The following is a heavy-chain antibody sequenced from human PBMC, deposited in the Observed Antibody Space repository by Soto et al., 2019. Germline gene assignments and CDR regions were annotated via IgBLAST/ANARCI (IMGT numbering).Heavy chain of an antibody. CDR1: GFTFSNYA. J-gene: IGHJ4*02. V-gene: IGHV3-23*01. CDR3: AKGAYGSGSYDC. CDR2: ISGSGDSK. D-gene: IGHD3-10*01. Sequence: EVQLLESGGGLVQPGGSLRLSCAASGFTFSNYAMTWVRQSPGKGLEWVSGISGSGDSKSYADSVKGRFTISRDNSKNTLYLQMNSLRAEDTATCYCAKGAYGSGSYDCWGQGTLVTVSS.